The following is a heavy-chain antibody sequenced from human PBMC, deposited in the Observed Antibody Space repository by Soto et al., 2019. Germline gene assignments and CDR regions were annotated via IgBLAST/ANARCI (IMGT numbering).Heavy chain of an antibody. V-gene: IGHV3-23*01. CDR1: GFPFSSYV. CDR3: AKDSNKYSSSLRGRYFDY. D-gene: IGHD4-4*01. Sequence: EVQLLESGGGLVQRGGSLRLSCAASGFPFSSYVMAWVRQAPGKGLEWVSGISGGGSNTFYADSVKGRFTISRDNSKNTLLLQMNSLGAEDTAVYYCAKDSNKYSSSLRGRYFDYWGQGIGVIVSS. J-gene: IGHJ4*02. CDR2: ISGGGSNT.